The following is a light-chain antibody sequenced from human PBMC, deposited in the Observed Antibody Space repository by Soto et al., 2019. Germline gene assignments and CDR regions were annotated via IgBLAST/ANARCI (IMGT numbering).Light chain of an antibody. Sequence: DIQMTQSPSTLSGSVGDRVTITFGPSQTISSWLAWYQQKPGKAPKLLIYKASTLKSGVPSRFSGSGSGTEFTLTISSLQPDDFATYYCQQSYNSPQTFGRGTKVDNK. J-gene: IGKJ1*01. CDR3: QQSYNSPQT. CDR1: QTISSW. CDR2: KAS. V-gene: IGKV1-5*03.